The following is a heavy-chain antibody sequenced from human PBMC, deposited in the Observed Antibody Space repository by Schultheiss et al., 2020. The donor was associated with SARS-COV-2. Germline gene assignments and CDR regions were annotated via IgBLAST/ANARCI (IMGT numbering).Heavy chain of an antibody. CDR1: GGTFSRYA. J-gene: IGHJ4*02. CDR2: IIPIFGTA. D-gene: IGHD3-10*01. CDR3: ARVSGSGTDDY. V-gene: IGHV1-69*05. Sequence: SVKVSCKASGGTFSRYAISWVRQAPGQGLEWMGGIIPIFGTANYAQKFQGRVTITRDTSASTAYMELSSLRSEDTAVYYCARVSGSGTDDYWGQGTLVTVSS.